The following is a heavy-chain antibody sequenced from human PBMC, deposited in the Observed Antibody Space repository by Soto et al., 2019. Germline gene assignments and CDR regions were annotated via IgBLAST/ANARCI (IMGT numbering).Heavy chain of an antibody. V-gene: IGHV4-34*01. J-gene: IGHJ4*02. D-gene: IGHD5-12*01. CDR3: ARGQEGIVATH. CDR1: GGSLTGYY. Sequence: QVQLQQWGAGLLKPSETLSLTCAVNGGSLTGYYWSWIRQPPGKGLEWIGKIKDGGSTNYSPSLRGRATISSDTSNNQFSLKLNSVTAADTAVYYCARGQEGIVATHWDQGALVTVSS. CDR2: IKDGGST.